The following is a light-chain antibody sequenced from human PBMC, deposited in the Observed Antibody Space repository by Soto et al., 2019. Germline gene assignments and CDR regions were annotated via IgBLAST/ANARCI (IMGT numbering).Light chain of an antibody. Sequence: EIVLTQSPGTLSLSPGEGATLSCRASQSISSTFFGWYQQKAGLAPRLLIYGGSNRATGIPDRFSGTGSGTDFTLTISRLEPEDFAVYYCQQYDGSYPRTFGGGTKVDIK. CDR3: QQYDGSYPRT. V-gene: IGKV3-20*01. CDR1: QSISSTF. CDR2: GGS. J-gene: IGKJ4*01.